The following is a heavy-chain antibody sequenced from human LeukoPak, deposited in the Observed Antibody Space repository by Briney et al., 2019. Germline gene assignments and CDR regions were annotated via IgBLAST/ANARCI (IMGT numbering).Heavy chain of an antibody. CDR2: IYYSGST. J-gene: IGHJ3*02. CDR3: ARVLAPITIFGVVIISGAFDI. CDR1: GGSISSYY. Sequence: SETLSLTCTVSGGSISSYYWSWIRQPPGKGLEWIGYIYYSGSTNYNPSLKSRATISVDTSKNQFSLKLSSVTAADTAVYYCARVLAPITIFGVVIISGAFDIWGQGTMVTVSS. V-gene: IGHV4-59*01. D-gene: IGHD3-3*01.